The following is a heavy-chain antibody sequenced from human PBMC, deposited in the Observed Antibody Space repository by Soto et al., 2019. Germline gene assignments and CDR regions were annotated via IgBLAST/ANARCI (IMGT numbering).Heavy chain of an antibody. Sequence: GGSLRLSCAASGFSFSTYAMHWVRQTPGKGLEWVAVISYDGDHKYYTDSVKGRFTISRDNSKNTLYLLMNSLRSEDTAVYFCATAQAALQQFLGLWGQGTLVTVSS. J-gene: IGHJ4*02. V-gene: IGHV3-30-3*01. CDR1: GFSFSTYA. CDR2: ISYDGDHK. D-gene: IGHD4-4*01. CDR3: ATAQAALQQFLGL.